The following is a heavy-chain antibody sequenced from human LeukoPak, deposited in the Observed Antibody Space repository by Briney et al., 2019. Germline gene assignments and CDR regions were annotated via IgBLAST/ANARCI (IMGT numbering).Heavy chain of an antibody. CDR3: ARDQKARITIFGVVPYYYYGMDV. V-gene: IGHV3-7*01. CDR1: GFTFSSYR. D-gene: IGHD3-3*01. Sequence: GGSLRLSCAASGFTFSSYRMSWVRQAPGKGLEWVAYIKQDGSEKYYVDSVKGRFTISRDNAKNSLYLQMNSLRAEDTAVYYCARDQKARITIFGVVPYYYYGMDVWGQGTTVTVSS. J-gene: IGHJ6*02. CDR2: IKQDGSEK.